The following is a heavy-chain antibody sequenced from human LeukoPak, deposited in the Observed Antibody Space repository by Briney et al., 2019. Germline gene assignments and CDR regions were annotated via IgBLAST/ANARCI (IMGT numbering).Heavy chain of an antibody. Sequence: GGSLRLSCAASGFTFSSYWMSWVRQAPGQGLEWMGWINPNSGGTNYAQKFQGRVTMTRDTSISTAYMELSRLRSDDTAVYYCASALSGSNWADAFDIWGQGTMVTVSS. CDR2: INPNSGGT. D-gene: IGHD1-26*01. CDR3: ASALSGSNWADAFDI. J-gene: IGHJ3*02. V-gene: IGHV1-2*02. CDR1: GFTFSSYW.